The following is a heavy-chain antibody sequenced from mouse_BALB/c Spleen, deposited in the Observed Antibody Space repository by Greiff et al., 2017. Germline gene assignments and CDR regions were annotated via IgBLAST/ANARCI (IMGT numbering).Heavy chain of an antibody. CDR1: GYTFTSYV. V-gene: IGHV1-14*01. CDR2: INPYNDGT. D-gene: IGHD2-4*01. J-gene: IGHJ3*01. CDR3: ARNYDYDWFAY. Sequence: VQLQQSGPELVKPGASVKMSCKASGYTFTSYVMHWVKQKPGQGLEWIGYINPYNDGTKYNEKFKGKATLTSDKSSSTAYKELSSLTSEDSAVYYCARNYDYDWFAYWGQGTLVTVSA.